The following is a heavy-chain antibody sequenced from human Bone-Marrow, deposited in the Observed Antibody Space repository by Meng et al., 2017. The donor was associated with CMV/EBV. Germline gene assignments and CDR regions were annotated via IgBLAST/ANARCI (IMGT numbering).Heavy chain of an antibody. CDR2: ISGNSGYT. CDR3: SRDRRGIFHDAFDI. V-gene: IGHV3-21*01. J-gene: IGHJ3*02. Sequence: GESLEIPCAAFGFTFSSYAMSWVRQAPGQGLEWVSSISGNSGYTYYADSVKGRFTISRDKAKNSLFLQMNSLRAEDTAVYYWSRDRRGIFHDAFDIWGQGTMVTGSS. CDR1: GFTFSSYA. D-gene: IGHD3-3*02.